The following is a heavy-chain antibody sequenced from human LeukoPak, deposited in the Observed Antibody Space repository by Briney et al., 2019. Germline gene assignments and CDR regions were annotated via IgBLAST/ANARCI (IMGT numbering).Heavy chain of an antibody. D-gene: IGHD3-10*01. V-gene: IGHV1-69*13. J-gene: IGHJ4*02. Sequence: SVKVSCKSSGGTFSNYAISWVRQAPGQGLEWMGGIIPIFGTANYAQKFQGRVTITADESTSTAYMEVTSLRSEDTAVYYCARAGAYGSGSYYTFDHWGQGTLVTVSS. CDR1: GGTFSNYA. CDR3: ARAGAYGSGSYYTFDH. CDR2: IIPIFGTA.